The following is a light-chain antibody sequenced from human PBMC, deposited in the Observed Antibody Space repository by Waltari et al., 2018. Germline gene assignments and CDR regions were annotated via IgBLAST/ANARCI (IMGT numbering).Light chain of an antibody. CDR3: AAWDDGLRGPA. J-gene: IGLJ2*01. CDR1: HSNIGSNF. V-gene: IGLV1-47*01. Sequence: QSVLTQSPSVSETPGQKITISCSGSHSNIGSNFVNWYQQVPGTAPKLLIYENSQRPTGVPDRFSASKSGTSASPAISGLQSQDEADYYCAAWDDGLRGPAFGGGTKVTVL. CDR2: ENS.